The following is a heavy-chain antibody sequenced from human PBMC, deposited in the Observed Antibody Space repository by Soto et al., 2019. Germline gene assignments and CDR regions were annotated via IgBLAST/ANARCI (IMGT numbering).Heavy chain of an antibody. Sequence: SETLSLTCNVSGTSIITADYYWTWIRQPPGKGLECLGYFHYIGRTFYSPSLKSRISISVDTSKNQVSLTLNSVTVADTALYYCVLGDDATGYGRYEFWGQGTLVTVSS. J-gene: IGHJ4*02. V-gene: IGHV4-30-4*02. D-gene: IGHD3-9*01. CDR3: VLGDDATGYGRYEF. CDR1: GTSIITADYY. CDR2: FHYIGRT.